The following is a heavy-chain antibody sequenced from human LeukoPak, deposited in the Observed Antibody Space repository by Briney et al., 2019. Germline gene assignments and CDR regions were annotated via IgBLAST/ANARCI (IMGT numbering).Heavy chain of an antibody. J-gene: IGHJ6*03. D-gene: IGHD1-26*01. CDR2: ISNSGSSI. Sequence: PGGSLRLSCAASGFTFSSYWMSWVRQAPGKGLEWVSYISNSGSSIYYADSVKGRFTTSRDNAKSSLYLQMNSLRAEDTAVYYCARGGGSYAMGLYYYYYYMDVWGKGTTVTVSS. CDR3: ARGGGSYAMGLYYYYYYMDV. V-gene: IGHV3-21*05. CDR1: GFTFSSYW.